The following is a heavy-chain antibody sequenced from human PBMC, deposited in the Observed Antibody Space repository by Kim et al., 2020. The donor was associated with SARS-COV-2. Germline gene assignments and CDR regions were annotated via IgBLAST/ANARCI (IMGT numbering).Heavy chain of an antibody. Sequence: GGSLRLSCAASGFTFSSYGMHWVRQAPGKGLEWVAVISYDGSNKYYADSVKGRFTISRDNSKNTLYLQMNSLRAEDTAVYYCAKDFYVGPIQLWWAYFDYWGQGTLVTVSS. D-gene: IGHD5-18*01. CDR3: AKDFYVGPIQLWWAYFDY. CDR1: GFTFSSYG. CDR2: ISYDGSNK. V-gene: IGHV3-30*18. J-gene: IGHJ4*02.